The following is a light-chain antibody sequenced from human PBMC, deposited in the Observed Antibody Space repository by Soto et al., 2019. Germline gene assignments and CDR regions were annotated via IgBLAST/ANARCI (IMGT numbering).Light chain of an antibody. CDR1: SSDIGAGYD. CDR3: QSYDSSLSVWV. CDR2: GNS. V-gene: IGLV1-40*01. J-gene: IGLJ3*02. Sequence: QSVLTQPRSVSGAPGQRVTISCTGSSSDIGAGYDVHWYQQLPGTAPKLLIYGNSNRPSGVPDRFSGSKSGTSASLAITGLQAEDEADYSCQSYDSSLSVWVFGGGTKLTVL.